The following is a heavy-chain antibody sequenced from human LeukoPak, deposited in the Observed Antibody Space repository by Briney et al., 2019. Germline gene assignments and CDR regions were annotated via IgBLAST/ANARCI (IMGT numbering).Heavy chain of an antibody. CDR3: ARDGFGTGSN. CDR2: IKQDGSEK. Sequence: GGSLRLSCAASGLTFSNYWMDWGRQAPGKGLEWVANIKQDGSEKNYVDSVKGRFIISRDNAKNSLYLQMNTLRADDTAVYYCARDGFGTGSNWGQGTLVTVSS. V-gene: IGHV3-7*03. D-gene: IGHD3-16*01. CDR1: GLTFSNYW. J-gene: IGHJ4*02.